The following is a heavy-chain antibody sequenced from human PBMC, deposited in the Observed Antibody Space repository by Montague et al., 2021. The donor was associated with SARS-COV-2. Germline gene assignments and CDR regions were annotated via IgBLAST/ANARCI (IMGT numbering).Heavy chain of an antibody. CDR3: VRVTHPRSAWPYYMDV. J-gene: IGHJ6*03. Sequence: SETLSLTCAVYGGSFSGYYWGWIRQPPGKGLEWIGSINNRGNTYNNPSLRSRVSTSVDTSKNQFSLNVRSMTAADTGLFYCVRVTHPRSAWPYYMDVWGKGTTVTV. CDR2: INNRGNT. V-gene: IGHV4-34*01. CDR1: GGSFSGYY.